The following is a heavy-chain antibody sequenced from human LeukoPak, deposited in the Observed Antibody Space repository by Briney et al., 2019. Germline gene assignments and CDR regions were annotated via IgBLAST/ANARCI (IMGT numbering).Heavy chain of an antibody. CDR3: ASPPLDYGDYSIDY. CDR1: GGSISSSSYY. Sequence: SETLSLTCTVSGGSISSSSYYWGWIRQPPGKGLQWIGSIYYRGNTYYTPSLKSRVTISVDTSKNQFSLKLSSATAADTAVYYCASPPLDYGDYSIDYWGHGTLVTVSS. D-gene: IGHD4-17*01. CDR2: IYYRGNT. V-gene: IGHV4-39*01. J-gene: IGHJ4*01.